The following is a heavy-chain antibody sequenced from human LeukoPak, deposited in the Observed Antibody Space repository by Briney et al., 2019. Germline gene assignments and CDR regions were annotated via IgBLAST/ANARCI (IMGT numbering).Heavy chain of an antibody. V-gene: IGHV3-74*03. J-gene: IGHJ4*02. CDR1: GLTFSTYW. D-gene: IGHD1-26*01. CDR2: INPDGSIR. Sequence: GGSLRLSCAASGLTFSTYWMHWVRQAPGKGLAWVARINPDGSIRTYANSVQGRATISRDTAKDTLFLQMNSLRAEDTAVYYCAREARVGGALQYWGQGTPVTVSS. CDR3: AREARVGGALQY.